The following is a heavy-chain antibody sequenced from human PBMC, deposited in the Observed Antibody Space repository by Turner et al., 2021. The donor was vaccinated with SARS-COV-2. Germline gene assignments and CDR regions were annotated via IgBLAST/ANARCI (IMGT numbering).Heavy chain of an antibody. D-gene: IGHD1-1*01. CDR2: FYNRDII. CDR3: ARHKGSTSDYDHGLDF. J-gene: IGHJ6*02. V-gene: IGHV4-59*08. CDR1: GGSISSKS. Sequence: QVQLLESGPGLVMPSEALSLTSTVAGGSISSKSCSWFRQSPGRGREGIVYFYNRDIIDYAPTLRSRVTISVDTSKNQLSMNLISMTAADTAVYYCARHKGSTSDYDHGLDFWGQGTAVIVSS.